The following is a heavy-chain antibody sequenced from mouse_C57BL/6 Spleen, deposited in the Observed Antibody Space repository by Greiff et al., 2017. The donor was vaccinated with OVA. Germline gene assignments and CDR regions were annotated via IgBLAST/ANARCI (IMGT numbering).Heavy chain of an antibody. CDR2: IDPSDSET. CDR3: ARSTVVVYFDY. V-gene: IGHV1-52*01. D-gene: IGHD1-1*01. Sequence: QVQLQQPGAELVRPGSSVKLSCKASGYTFTSYWMHWVKQRPIQGLEWIGNIDPSDSETHYNQKFKDKATLTVDKSSSTAYMQLSSLTSEDSAVYYCARSTVVVYFDYWGQGTTLTVSS. J-gene: IGHJ2*01. CDR1: GYTFTSYW.